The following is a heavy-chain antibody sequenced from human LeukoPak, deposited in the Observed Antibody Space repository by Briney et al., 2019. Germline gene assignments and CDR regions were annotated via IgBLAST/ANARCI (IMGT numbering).Heavy chain of an antibody. CDR3: AKRIIEARENGDSNWLDP. V-gene: IGHV4-59*08. CDR2: VSYGGST. J-gene: IGHJ5*01. Sequence: SETLSLTCTVSGDSITNSYWNWIRQPPGRGLEWIGRVSYGGSTNYNPSLKSRVIISRDTSKNQFSLELTSVTAADTAIYYCAKRIIEARENGDSNWLDPWGQGTLVTVST. CDR1: GDSITNSY. D-gene: IGHD4-17*01.